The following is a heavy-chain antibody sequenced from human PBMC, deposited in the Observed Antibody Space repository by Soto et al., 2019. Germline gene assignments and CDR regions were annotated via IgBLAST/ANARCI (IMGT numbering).Heavy chain of an antibody. CDR2: ISSSSSYI. Sequence: GESLRLSCAFSVFTFSSYSMNCVRHSPGKWLEWVSSISSSSSYIYYADSVKGRFTISRDNAKNSLYLQMNSLRAEDTAVYYCASAQIAAAADFDYWGQGNLVTVYS. V-gene: IGHV3-21*01. CDR1: VFTFSSYS. D-gene: IGHD6-13*01. CDR3: ASAQIAAAADFDY. J-gene: IGHJ4*02.